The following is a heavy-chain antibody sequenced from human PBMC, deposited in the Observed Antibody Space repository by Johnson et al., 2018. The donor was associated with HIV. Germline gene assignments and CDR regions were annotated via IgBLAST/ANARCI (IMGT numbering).Heavy chain of an antibody. CDR3: ATYYYDSSGYSYAFDI. V-gene: IGHV3-23*04. CDR1: GFTFISYA. Sequence: EVQLVESGGGLVQPGGSLRLSCAASGFTFISYAMSWVRQAPGKGLEWVSAISGSGGSTYYADSVKGRFTISRDNSKNTLYLQMNSLRAEDTAVYYCATYYYDSSGYSYAFDIWGQGTMVTVSS. J-gene: IGHJ3*02. CDR2: ISGSGGST. D-gene: IGHD3-22*01.